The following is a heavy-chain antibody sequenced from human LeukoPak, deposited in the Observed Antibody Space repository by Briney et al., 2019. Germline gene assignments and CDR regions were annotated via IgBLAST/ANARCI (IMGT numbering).Heavy chain of an antibody. D-gene: IGHD6-6*01. Sequence: PSETLSLTCTVSGGSVSNPYSYWSWIRQPPGRGLEWIRNVYYIGTTSYNSSLKSRVTISIDTSRNQFSLEVTSMTAADTAVYYCARNTSSSPWFDPWGQGTLVTVSS. CDR1: GGSVSNPYSY. V-gene: IGHV4-61*01. J-gene: IGHJ5*02. CDR2: VYYIGTT. CDR3: ARNTSSSPWFDP.